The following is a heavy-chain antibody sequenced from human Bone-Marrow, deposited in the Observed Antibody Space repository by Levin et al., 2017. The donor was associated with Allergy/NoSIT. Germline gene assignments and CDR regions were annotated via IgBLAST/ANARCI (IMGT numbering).Heavy chain of an antibody. CDR1: GFSLRTFW. Sequence: GGSLRLSCAASGFSLRTFWMSWVRQAPGKGLEWVANINQDGSQKYYVDSVKGRFTISRDNAKDSLYLQMNTLRAEDTAVYYCARGNGGYVLFGDWGQGTLVTASS. D-gene: IGHD5-12*01. J-gene: IGHJ4*02. CDR3: ARGNGGYVLFGD. CDR2: INQDGSQK. V-gene: IGHV3-7*01.